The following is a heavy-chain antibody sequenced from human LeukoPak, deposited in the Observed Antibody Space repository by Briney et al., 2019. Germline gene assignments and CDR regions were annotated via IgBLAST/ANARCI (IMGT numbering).Heavy chain of an antibody. Sequence: GASVKVSCKASGYTFTGYYLHWVRQAPGQGLEWMGWINPKNGGTIYAQKFQGRVTMTRDTSISTAYMEVSRLRSDDTAIFYCARVKEDLTWNDDDALDIWGQGTMVTVSS. CDR3: ARVKEDLTWNDDDALDI. D-gene: IGHD1-1*01. V-gene: IGHV1-2*02. CDR1: GYTFTGYY. CDR2: INPKNGGT. J-gene: IGHJ3*02.